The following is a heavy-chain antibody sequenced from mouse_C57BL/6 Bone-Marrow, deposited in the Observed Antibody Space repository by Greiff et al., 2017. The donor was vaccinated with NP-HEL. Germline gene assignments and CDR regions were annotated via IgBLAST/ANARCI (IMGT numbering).Heavy chain of an antibody. J-gene: IGHJ2*01. V-gene: IGHV1-15*01. D-gene: IGHD1-1*02. CDR3: TRSVVVPFDY. CDR2: IDPETGGT. Sequence: QVQLKESGAELVRPGASVTLSCKASGYTFTDYEMHWVKQTPVHGLEWIGAIDPETGGTAYNQKFKGKAILTADKSSSTAYMELRSLTSEDSAVYYCTRSVVVPFDYWGQGTTLTVSS. CDR1: GYTFTDYE.